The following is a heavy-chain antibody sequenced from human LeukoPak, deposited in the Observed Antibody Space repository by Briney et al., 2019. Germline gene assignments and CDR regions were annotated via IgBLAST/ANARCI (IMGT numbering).Heavy chain of an antibody. D-gene: IGHD2-2*01. CDR1: GGSISSYY. Sequence: SETLSLTCTVSGGSISSYYWNWIRKPAGKGLEWIGRMYSSGETNYNPSLRSRVSMSIDTSKNHFSLRLNPVTAADTAVYYCARGGLVVVPGSIAGFDPWGQGTLVTVSS. CDR2: MYSSGET. V-gene: IGHV4-4*07. J-gene: IGHJ5*02. CDR3: ARGGLVVVPGSIAGFDP.